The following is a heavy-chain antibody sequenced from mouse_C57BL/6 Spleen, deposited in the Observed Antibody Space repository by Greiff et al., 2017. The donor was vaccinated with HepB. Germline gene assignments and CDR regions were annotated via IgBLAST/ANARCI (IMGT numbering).Heavy chain of an antibody. CDR1: GFTFTDYY. CDR2: IRNKANGYTT. D-gene: IGHD2-3*01. V-gene: IGHV7-3*01. Sequence: EVQGVESGGGLVQPGGSLSLSCAASGFTFTDYYMSWVRQPPGKALEWLGFIRNKANGYTTEYSASVKGRFTISRDNSQSILYLQMNALRAEDSATYYCARDDGYLYAMDYWGQGTSVTVSS. J-gene: IGHJ4*01. CDR3: ARDDGYLYAMDY.